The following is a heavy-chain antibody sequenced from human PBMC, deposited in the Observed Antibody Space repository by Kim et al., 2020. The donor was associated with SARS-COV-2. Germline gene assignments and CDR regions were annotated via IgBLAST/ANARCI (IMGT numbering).Heavy chain of an antibody. V-gene: IGHV4-34*01. D-gene: IGHD6-13*01. Sequence: SETLSLTCAVYGGSFSGYYWSWIRQPPGKGLEWIGEINHSGSTNYNPSLKSRVTISVDTSKNQFSLKLSSVTAADTAVYYCARGRSSWYGGAFDIWGQGT. CDR2: INHSGST. CDR1: GGSFSGYY. CDR3: ARGRSSWYGGAFDI. J-gene: IGHJ3*02.